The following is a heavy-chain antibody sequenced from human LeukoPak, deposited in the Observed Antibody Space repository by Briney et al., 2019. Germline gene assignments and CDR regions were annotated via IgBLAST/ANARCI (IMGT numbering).Heavy chain of an antibody. J-gene: IGHJ4*02. V-gene: IGHV3-30*18. CDR3: AKDHYYYGSGIHFMHYFDY. Sequence: GGSLRLSCSASGFTFSSYGMHWVRQAPGKGLEWVAVISYDGSNKYYADSVKGRFTISRENSKNTLHLQMNSLRAEDTAVYYCAKDHYYYGSGIHFMHYFDYWGQGTLVTVSS. CDR2: ISYDGSNK. D-gene: IGHD3-10*01. CDR1: GFTFSSYG.